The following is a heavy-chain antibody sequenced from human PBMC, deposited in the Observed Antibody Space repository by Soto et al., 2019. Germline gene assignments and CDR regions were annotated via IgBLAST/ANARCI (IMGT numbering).Heavy chain of an antibody. CDR3: ARDLTGNYDSSGYYQGWFDP. CDR2: IIPIFGTA. D-gene: IGHD3-22*01. Sequence: QVQLVQSGAEVKKPGSSVKVSCKASGGTFSSYAISWVRQAPGQGLEWMGGIIPIFGTANYAQKFQGRVTITADESTSTAYMELSSLRSEDTAVYYCARDLTGNYDSSGYYQGWFDPCGQGTLVTVSS. CDR1: GGTFSSYA. V-gene: IGHV1-69*01. J-gene: IGHJ5*02.